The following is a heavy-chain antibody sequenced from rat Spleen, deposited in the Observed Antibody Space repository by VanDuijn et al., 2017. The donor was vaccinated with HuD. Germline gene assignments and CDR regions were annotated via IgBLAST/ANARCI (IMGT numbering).Heavy chain of an antibody. J-gene: IGHJ2*01. CDR3: GRDPAFYGYIDY. Sequence: QVQLKESGPGLVQPSQTLSLTCTVAGFSLTSYNVHWVRQPPGKGLEWMGVTWNTGVTRYNSDLKPRLSFSRDTSKSQVFLNMNSLQAEDTATYYCGRDPAFYGYIDYWGQGVMVTVSS. V-gene: IGHV2-41*01. CDR1: GFSLTSYN. D-gene: IGHD1-11*01. CDR2: TWNTGVT.